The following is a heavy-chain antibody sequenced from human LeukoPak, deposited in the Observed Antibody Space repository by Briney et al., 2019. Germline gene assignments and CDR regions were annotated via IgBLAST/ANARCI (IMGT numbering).Heavy chain of an antibody. CDR2: IYYSGST. CDR3: ASVSCSTSCYKRYNWFDP. J-gene: IGHJ5*02. V-gene: IGHV4-39*01. Sequence: PSETLSLTCTVSGGSISSSSYYWGWIRQPPGKGLEWIGSIYYSGSTYHNPSLKSRVTISVDTSKNQFSLKLSSVTAADTAVYYCASVSCSTSCYKRYNWFDPWGQGTLVTVSS. CDR1: GGSISSSSYY. D-gene: IGHD2-2*02.